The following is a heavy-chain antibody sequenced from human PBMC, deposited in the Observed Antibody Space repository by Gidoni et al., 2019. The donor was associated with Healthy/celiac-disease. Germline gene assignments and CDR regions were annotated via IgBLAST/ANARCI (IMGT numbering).Heavy chain of an antibody. CDR3: ARFHDFWSGYYTGAYFDY. Sequence: QVQLQQWGAGLLKPSETLSLTCAVYGGSFSGYYWSWIRQPPGKGLEWFGEINHSGSTNYNPSLKSRVTISVDTSKNQFSLKLSSVTAADTAVYYCARFHDFWSGYYTGAYFDYWGQGTLVTVSS. CDR2: INHSGST. CDR1: GGSFSGYY. D-gene: IGHD3-3*01. J-gene: IGHJ4*02. V-gene: IGHV4-34*01.